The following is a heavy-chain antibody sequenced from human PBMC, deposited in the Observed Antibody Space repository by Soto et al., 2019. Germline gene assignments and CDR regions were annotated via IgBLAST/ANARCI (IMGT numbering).Heavy chain of an antibody. V-gene: IGHV4-4*02. CDR1: GGSISSSNW. D-gene: IGHD3-9*01. J-gene: IGHJ4*02. CDR3: ARGYDILTGYYKIPFDY. Sequence: QVQLQESGPGLVKPSGTLSLTCAVSGGSISSSNWWSWVRQPPGKGLEWIGEIYHSGSTNYNPSLKSRVTISVDKSKNQFSLKLSSVNAADTAGYYCARGYDILTGYYKIPFDYWGQGTLVTVSS. CDR2: IYHSGST.